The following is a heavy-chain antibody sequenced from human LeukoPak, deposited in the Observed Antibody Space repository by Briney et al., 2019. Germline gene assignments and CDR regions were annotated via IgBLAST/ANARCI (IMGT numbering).Heavy chain of an antibody. D-gene: IGHD3-3*01. V-gene: IGHV3-23*01. CDR2: ICGSGGST. CDR1: GFTFSSYA. J-gene: IGHJ4*02. CDR3: AKDPLPYYDFWSGYSQVGYFDY. Sequence: GGSLRLSCAASGFTFSSYAMSWVRQAPGKGLEWVSVICGSGGSTYYADSVKGRFTISRDNSKNTLYLQMNSLRAEDTAVYYCAKDPLPYYDFWSGYSQVGYFDYWGQGTLVTVSS.